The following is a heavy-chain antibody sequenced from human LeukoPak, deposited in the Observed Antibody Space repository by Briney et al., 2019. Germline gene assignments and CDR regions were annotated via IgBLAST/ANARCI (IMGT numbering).Heavy chain of an antibody. V-gene: IGHV4-4*07. CDR2: IYTSGST. CDR1: GGSISSYY. Sequence: SETLSLTCTVSGGSISSYYWSWIRQPAGKGLEWIGRIYTSGSTNYYPSLKSRVTMSVDTSKNQFSLKLSSVTAADTAVYYCAREQYDFWSGYSIDYWGQGTLVTVSS. J-gene: IGHJ4*02. D-gene: IGHD3-3*01. CDR3: AREQYDFWSGYSIDY.